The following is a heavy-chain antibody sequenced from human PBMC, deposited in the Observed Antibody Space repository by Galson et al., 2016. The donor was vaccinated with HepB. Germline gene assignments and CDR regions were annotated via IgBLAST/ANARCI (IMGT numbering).Heavy chain of an antibody. CDR3: ARVGREISLDWLLY. CDR2: IGNNAKT. Sequence: SLRLSCAASGFPFGSYAMSWVRQTPGKGLEWVSAIGNNAKTYYADSVRGRFTASRDNSESTLFLQMNSLGADDTAVYYCARVGREISLDWLLYWGHGTLVTVSS. V-gene: IGHV3-23*01. CDR1: GFPFGSYA. D-gene: IGHD3/OR15-3a*01. J-gene: IGHJ4*01.